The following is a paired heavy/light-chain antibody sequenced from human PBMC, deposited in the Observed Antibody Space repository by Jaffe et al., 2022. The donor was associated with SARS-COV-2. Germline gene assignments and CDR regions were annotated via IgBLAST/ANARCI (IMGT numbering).Light chain of an antibody. CDR2: DST. CDR3: ATWDTSLSVWV. V-gene: IGLV1-51*01. Sequence: QSVLTQPPSVSAAPGQMVTISCSGSSSNIGNNYVSWYQQVPGTAPKLLIYDSTKQSSGIPDRFSGFKSGTSATLGITGLQTGDEADYYCATWDTSLSVWVFGGGTKLTVL. CDR1: SSNIGNNY. J-gene: IGLJ3*02.
Heavy chain of an antibody. D-gene: IGHD3-16*01. CDR1: GFIFPNYA. V-gene: IGHV3-23*01. CDR3: AKVWGKYSDDHYGMDV. Sequence: EVQLLQSGGGLVQPGGSLRLSCAASGFIFPNYAMSWVRQGPGKGLEWVSGITVSGDRSYYADSVRGRFSVSRDNSKSTVYLHLSSLSAEDTAIYYCAKVWGKYSDDHYGMDVWGQGTTVTVSS. CDR2: ITVSGDRS. J-gene: IGHJ6*02.